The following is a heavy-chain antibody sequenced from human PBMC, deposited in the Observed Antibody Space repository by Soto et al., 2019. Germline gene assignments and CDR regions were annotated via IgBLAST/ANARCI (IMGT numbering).Heavy chain of an antibody. D-gene: IGHD6-6*01. CDR1: GGSFNNSTYY. Sequence: PPQTLSLTCTVSGGSFNNSTYYWVSIPKAPGKGLQGIPSIYYSGRTYYNPPHKSPVTISVHTSKNQFSQRLSSGDGSDTAVFYCAGRSLYSSASGWFDPWGQGSLLTVSS. V-gene: IGHV4-39*01. CDR3: AGRSLYSSASGWFDP. CDR2: IYYSGRT. J-gene: IGHJ5*02.